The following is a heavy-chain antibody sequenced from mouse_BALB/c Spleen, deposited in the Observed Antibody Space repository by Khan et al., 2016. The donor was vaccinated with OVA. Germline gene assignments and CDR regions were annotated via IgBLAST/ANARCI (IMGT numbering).Heavy chain of an antibody. D-gene: IGHD3-3*01. J-gene: IGHJ2*01. CDR1: GYSFTNYD. V-gene: IGHV1-75*01. Sequence: QVQLQQSGTELLKPGTSVKLSCKASGYSFTNYDINWVRQRPEQGLEWIGWIFPGNGNIQYNEKFKDKATLTIDKSSSTAYMRLSRLTYEDSGVYYCARGDSVKFDYWGQGTILTVSS. CDR3: ARGDSVKFDY. CDR2: IFPGNGNI.